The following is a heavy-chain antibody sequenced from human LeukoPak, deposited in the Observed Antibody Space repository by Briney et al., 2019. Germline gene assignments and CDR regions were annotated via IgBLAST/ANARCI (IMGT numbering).Heavy chain of an antibody. D-gene: IGHD3-22*01. J-gene: IGHJ4*02. Sequence: GGSLRLSCAASGFTFSSYAMSWVRQAPGKGLEWVSAISGSGGSTYYADSVKGRFTISRDNSKNTLYLQMNSLRAEDTAAYYCATIRQLWLLALFDYWGQGTLVTVSS. CDR2: ISGSGGST. CDR3: ATIRQLWLLALFDY. V-gene: IGHV3-23*01. CDR1: GFTFSSYA.